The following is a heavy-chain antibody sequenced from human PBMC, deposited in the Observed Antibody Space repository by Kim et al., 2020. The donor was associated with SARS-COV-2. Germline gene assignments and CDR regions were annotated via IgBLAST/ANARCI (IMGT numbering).Heavy chain of an antibody. D-gene: IGHD3-16*01. V-gene: IGHV4-31*02. Sequence: SRVTISGDTSKNQFSLKLRSVTAADTAVYYCARDAGTGGGYYYYYYGMDVWGQGTTVTVSS. CDR3: ARDAGTGGGYYYYYYGMDV. J-gene: IGHJ6*02.